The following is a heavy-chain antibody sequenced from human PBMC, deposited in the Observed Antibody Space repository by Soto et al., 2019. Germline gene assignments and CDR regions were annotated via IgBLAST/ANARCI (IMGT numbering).Heavy chain of an antibody. Sequence: EVQLVESGGGLVQPGGSLRLSCAASGFTFTAYSMNWVRQAPGKGLEWVSYISSGSGSIYYADSVKGRFTISRDDAQNSQYLQMNSLRDEDTAVYYCARDFWDYWGQGTVVTVSS. CDR2: ISSGSGSI. J-gene: IGHJ4*02. D-gene: IGHD3-3*01. CDR1: GFTFTAYS. CDR3: ARDFWDY. V-gene: IGHV3-48*02.